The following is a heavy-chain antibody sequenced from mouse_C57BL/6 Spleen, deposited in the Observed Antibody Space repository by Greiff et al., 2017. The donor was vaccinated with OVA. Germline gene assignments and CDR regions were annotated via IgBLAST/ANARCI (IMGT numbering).Heavy chain of an antibody. CDR2: INPSSGYT. V-gene: IGHV1-4*01. D-gene: IGHD2-4*01. Sequence: QVQLQQSGAELARPGASVKMSCKASGYTFTSYTMHWVKQRPGPGLEWIGYINPSSGYTKYNQKFKDKATLTADKSSSTAYMQLSSLTSEDSAVYYCARGDDYDGVDYWGQGTTLTVSS. J-gene: IGHJ2*01. CDR1: GYTFTSYT. CDR3: ARGDDYDGVDY.